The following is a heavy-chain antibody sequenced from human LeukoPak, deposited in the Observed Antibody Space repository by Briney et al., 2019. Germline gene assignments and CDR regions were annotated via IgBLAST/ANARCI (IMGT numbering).Heavy chain of an antibody. CDR3: ARHTTFTVTTFDY. CDR2: IYYSGST. CDR1: GGSISSYY. D-gene: IGHD4-17*01. V-gene: IGHV4-59*08. Sequence: PSETLSLTCTVSGGSISSYYWSWIRQPPGKGLEWIGYIYYSGSTNYNPSLKSRVTISVDTSKNQFSLKLSSVTAADTAVYYCARHTTFTVTTFDYWGQGTLVTVSS. J-gene: IGHJ4*02.